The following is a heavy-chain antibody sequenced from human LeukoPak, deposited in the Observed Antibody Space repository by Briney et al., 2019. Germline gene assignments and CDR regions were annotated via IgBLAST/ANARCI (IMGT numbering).Heavy chain of an antibody. CDR1: GFTFSSDS. Sequence: PGGSLRLSCAASGFTFSSDSMNWVRQAPGKGLEWVSSISSSSGYKFYADSVKGRFTISRDNAKNSLYLQMNSLRAEDTALYYCARIDTYYYDSSGYYSAFDIWGQGTIVTVSS. CDR2: ISSSSGYK. J-gene: IGHJ3*02. CDR3: ARIDTYYYDSSGYYSAFDI. D-gene: IGHD3-22*01. V-gene: IGHV3-21*04.